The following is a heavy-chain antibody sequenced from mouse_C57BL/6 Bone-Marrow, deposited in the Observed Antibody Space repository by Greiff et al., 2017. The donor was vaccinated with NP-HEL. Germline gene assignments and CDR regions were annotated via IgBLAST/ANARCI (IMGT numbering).Heavy chain of an antibody. J-gene: IGHJ4*01. V-gene: IGHV1-62-2*01. CDR1: GYTFTEYT. CDR3: ARHEKDYYGSSYGAMDY. Sequence: VQGVESGAELVKPGASVKLSCKASGYTFTEYTIHWVKQRSGQGLEWIGWFYPGSGSIKYNEKFKDKATLTADKSSSTVYMELSRLTSEDSAVYFCARHEKDYYGSSYGAMDYWGQGTSVTVSS. CDR2: FYPGSGSI. D-gene: IGHD1-1*01.